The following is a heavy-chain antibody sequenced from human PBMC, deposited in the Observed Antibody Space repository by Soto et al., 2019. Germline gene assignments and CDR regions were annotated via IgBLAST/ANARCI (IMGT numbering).Heavy chain of an antibody. Sequence: QVQLVQSGAAVKKPGSSVKVSCKASGGTFSSYAISWVRQAPGQGLEWMGGIIPIFGTANYAQKFQGRVTITADESTSTAYMELSSLRSEDTAVYYCARLVDGYNTGKGFDYWGRGTLVTVSS. J-gene: IGHJ4*02. CDR3: ARLVDGYNTGKGFDY. CDR2: IIPIFGTA. CDR1: GGTFSSYA. D-gene: IGHD5-12*01. V-gene: IGHV1-69*12.